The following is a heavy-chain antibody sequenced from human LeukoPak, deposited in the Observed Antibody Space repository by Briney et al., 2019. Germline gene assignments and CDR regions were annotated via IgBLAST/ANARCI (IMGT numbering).Heavy chain of an antibody. V-gene: IGHV1-46*01. CDR2: INPSGGST. D-gene: IGHD2-15*01. CDR3: ARAKRLLLDTDAFDI. J-gene: IGHJ3*02. Sequence: ASVKVSCKASGYTFTSYYMHWVRQAPGQGLEWMGIINPSGGSTSYAQKFQGRVTMTRDMSTSTVYMELSSLRSEDTAVYYCARAKRLLLDTDAFDIWGQGTMVTVSS. CDR1: GYTFTSYY.